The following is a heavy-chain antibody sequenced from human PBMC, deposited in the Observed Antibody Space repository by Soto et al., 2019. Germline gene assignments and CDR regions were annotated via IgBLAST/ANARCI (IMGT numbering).Heavy chain of an antibody. CDR1: GYTLTELS. CDR3: ATDPLTTLNPAWYFYGMDV. D-gene: IGHD4-17*01. Sequence: ASVKVSCKVSGYTLTELSMHWVRQAPGKGLEWMGGFDPEDGGTIYAQKFQGRVTMTEDTSTDTAYMELSSLRSEDTAVYYCATDPLTTLNPAWYFYGMDVWCQGTTLTVSS. V-gene: IGHV1-24*01. J-gene: IGHJ6*02. CDR2: FDPEDGGT.